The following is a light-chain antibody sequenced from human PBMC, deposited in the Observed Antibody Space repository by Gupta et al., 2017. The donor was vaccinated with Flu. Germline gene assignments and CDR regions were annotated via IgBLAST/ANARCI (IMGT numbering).Light chain of an antibody. CDR2: LTS. CDR1: QSVSSS. V-gene: IGKV1-39*01. Sequence: DIHMTQSPSALSASEGDRFTITCRASQSVSSSLNWYQHKAGKVPNLLIYLTSKLQSGVPSRFSGSGSGTHFTLTISSLQPEDFASYYCQQTDTTPYTFGQGTKLGI. CDR3: QQTDTTPYT. J-gene: IGKJ2*01.